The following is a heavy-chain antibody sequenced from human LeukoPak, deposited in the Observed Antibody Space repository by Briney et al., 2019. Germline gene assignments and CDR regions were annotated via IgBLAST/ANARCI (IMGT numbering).Heavy chain of an antibody. D-gene: IGHD3-22*01. CDR3: AAGVDYYDSSGYYPFDY. J-gene: IGHJ4*02. V-gene: IGHV3-30-3*01. CDR2: ISYDGSNK. CDR1: GFTFSSYA. Sequence: PGGSLRLSCAASGFTFSSYAMHWVRQAPGKGLEWVAVISYDGSNKYYADSVKGRFTISRDNSKNTLYLQMNSLRAEDTAVYYCAAGVDYYDSSGYYPFDYWGQGTLVTVSS.